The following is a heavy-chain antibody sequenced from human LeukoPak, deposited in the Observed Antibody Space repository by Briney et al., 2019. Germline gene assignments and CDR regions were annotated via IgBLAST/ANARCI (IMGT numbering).Heavy chain of an antibody. CDR3: AKLPGLAAAGTGHYFDY. CDR2: ISGSGGST. V-gene: IGHV3-23*01. D-gene: IGHD6-13*01. Sequence: PGGSLRLSCAASGFTFSSYAMSWVRQAPGKGLEWVSAISGSGGSTYYADSVKGRFTISRDNSKNTLYLQMNSLRAEDTAVYYCAKLPGLAAAGTGHYFDYWGQGTLVTVSS. CDR1: GFTFSSYA. J-gene: IGHJ4*02.